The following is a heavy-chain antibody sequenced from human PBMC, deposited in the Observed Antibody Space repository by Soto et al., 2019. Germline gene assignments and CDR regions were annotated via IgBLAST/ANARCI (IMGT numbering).Heavy chain of an antibody. CDR1: EFTFNNYW. V-gene: IGHV3-74*01. Sequence: GSLRLSCAASEFTFNNYWMHWVRQVPGKGLEWVSRINTDGSTTNYADSVMGRFTISRDNADNTVYLQMNSLRAEDTAVYYCXXGXYLKYGLDVWGLGATVTVSS. J-gene: IGHJ6*02. CDR3: XXGXYLKYGLDV. D-gene: IGHD3-16*02. CDR2: INTDGSTT.